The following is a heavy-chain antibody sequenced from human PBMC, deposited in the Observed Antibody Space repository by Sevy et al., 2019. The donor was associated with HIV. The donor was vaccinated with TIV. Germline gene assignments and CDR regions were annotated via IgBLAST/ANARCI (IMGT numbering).Heavy chain of an antibody. J-gene: IGHJ4*02. Sequence: GGSLRLSCAASGFTFRSYVMNWVRQAPGKGPEWVSGISGSGGSTYYADSVKGRFTISRDNSKDTLYLQMNSLRAEDTAVYYCARDGGVGATHFDYWGQGTLVTVSS. CDR2: ISGSGGST. CDR1: GFTFRSYV. V-gene: IGHV3-23*01. D-gene: IGHD1-26*01. CDR3: ARDGGVGATHFDY.